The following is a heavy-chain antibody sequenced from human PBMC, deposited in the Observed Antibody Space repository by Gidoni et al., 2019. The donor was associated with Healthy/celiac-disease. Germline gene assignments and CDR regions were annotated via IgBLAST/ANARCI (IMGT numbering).Heavy chain of an antibody. CDR3: AKGGGSYYLPGDY. D-gene: IGHD1-26*01. J-gene: IGHJ4*02. Sequence: EVQLLESGGGLVQPGGSLRLSCAPSGFTFSSYAMSWVRQAPGKGLEWVSAMSGSGGSTYYADSVKGRFTISRDNSKNTLYLQMNSLRAEDTAVYYCAKGGGSYYLPGDYWGQGTLVTVSS. CDR1: GFTFSSYA. V-gene: IGHV3-23*01. CDR2: MSGSGGST.